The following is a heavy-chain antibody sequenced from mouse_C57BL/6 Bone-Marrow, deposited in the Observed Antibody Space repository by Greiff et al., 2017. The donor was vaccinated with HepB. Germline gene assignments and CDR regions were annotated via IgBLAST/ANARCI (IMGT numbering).Heavy chain of an antibody. J-gene: IGHJ1*03. CDR1: GFTITNNY. CDR3: ASCDDDYAPVFDV. Sequence: EVKLVESVAELVRPGASVKLSCTASGFTITNNYMNWVKQRPEQGLEWIGRIDPANGNTKYAPKFQGKATITADTSSNTAYLQHSSLTSEDTAIYYGASCDDDYAPVFDVWGTGTTVTVSA. D-gene: IGHD2-4*01. CDR2: IDPANGNT. V-gene: IGHV14-3*01.